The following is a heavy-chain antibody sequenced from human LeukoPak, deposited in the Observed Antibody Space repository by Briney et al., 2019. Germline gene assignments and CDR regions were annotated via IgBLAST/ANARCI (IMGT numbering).Heavy chain of an antibody. D-gene: IGHD1-26*01. CDR2: SYSGGSR. Sequence: PGGSLRLSCAASGFTVRTDHMSWVRQGPGKGLEWVAVSYSGGSRSYAESVKGRFTISRDNSQNTLYLQMNSLRAENTAVYYCARGGLPYSFDIWGQGSMVTVSS. CDR3: ARGGLPYSFDI. CDR1: GFTVRTDH. J-gene: IGHJ3*02. V-gene: IGHV3-53*01.